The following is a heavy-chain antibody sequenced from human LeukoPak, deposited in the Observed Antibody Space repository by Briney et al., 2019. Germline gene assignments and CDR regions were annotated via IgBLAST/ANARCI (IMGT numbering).Heavy chain of an antibody. D-gene: IGHD3-3*01. CDR1: GFTFSSYW. J-gene: IGHJ3*02. V-gene: IGHV3-74*01. Sequence: GGSLRLSCAASGFTFSSYWMHWVRQAPGKGLVWVSRINTDGSSTSYADSVKGRFTISRDNAKNTLYLQMNSLRAEDTAVYYCARVPKRITIFGVVDAFDIWGQGTMVTVSS. CDR2: INTDGSST. CDR3: ARVPKRITIFGVVDAFDI.